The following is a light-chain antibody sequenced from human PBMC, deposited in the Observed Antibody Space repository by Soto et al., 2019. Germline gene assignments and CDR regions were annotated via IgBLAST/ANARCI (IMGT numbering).Light chain of an antibody. V-gene: IGLV2-18*02. CDR1: SSDVGSYNR. CDR3: SSYTSSSTYV. CDR2: EVS. Sequence: QFVLTQPPSVSGSPGQSVTISCTGTSSDVGSYNRVSWYQQPPGTAPKLMIYEVSNRPSGVPDRFSGSKSGSTASLTISGLQAEDEADYYCSSYTSSSTYVFGTGTKVTVL. J-gene: IGLJ1*01.